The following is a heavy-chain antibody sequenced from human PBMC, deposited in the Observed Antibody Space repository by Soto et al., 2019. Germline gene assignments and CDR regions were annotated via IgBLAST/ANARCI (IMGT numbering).Heavy chain of an antibody. D-gene: IGHD2-2*01. Sequence: ASVKVSCKTSGYTFSNYGITWVRQAPGQPLEWLGWISLYSDGTNYAQKFQGRVSMTTDTSTTTAYMELRSLRSDDTAVYYRARVVPGAEAWFGPWGQGTLGTGS. CDR3: ARVVPGAEAWFGP. CDR1: GYTFSNYG. V-gene: IGHV1-18*01. J-gene: IGHJ5*02. CDR2: ISLYSDGT.